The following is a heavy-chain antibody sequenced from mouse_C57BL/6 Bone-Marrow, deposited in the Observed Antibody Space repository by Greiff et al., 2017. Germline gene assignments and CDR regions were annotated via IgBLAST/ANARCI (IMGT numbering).Heavy chain of an antibody. CDR2: IDPEDGDT. CDR1: GFNIKNDY. V-gene: IGHV14-4*01. D-gene: IGHD2-4*01. Sequence: DVQLQESGAELVRPGASVKLSCTASGFNIKNDYMHWVKQRPGQGLEWIGWIDPEDGDTEYTSKFQGKDTITADTSYNTAYLQLSSLTSEDTAVYYCTTSLYDCDAMDYWGQGTSVTVSS. J-gene: IGHJ4*01. CDR3: TTSLYDCDAMDY.